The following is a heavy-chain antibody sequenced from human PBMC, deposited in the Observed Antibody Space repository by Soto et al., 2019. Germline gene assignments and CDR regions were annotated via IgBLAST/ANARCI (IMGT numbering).Heavy chain of an antibody. Sequence: QVQLVQSGAEVKKPGASVKVSCKASGYTFTSYGISWVRQAPRQGLECKGWISAYNGNTKYAQKLRGRAAMTKDTSTRRAYMELGSLRSDDTAVDYCARGPRDGDTPRVGWFDPWGQGTLVTVSS. CDR1: GYTFTSYG. CDR3: ARGPRDGDTPRVGWFDP. CDR2: ISAYNGNT. V-gene: IGHV1-18*04. D-gene: IGHD5-18*01. J-gene: IGHJ5*02.